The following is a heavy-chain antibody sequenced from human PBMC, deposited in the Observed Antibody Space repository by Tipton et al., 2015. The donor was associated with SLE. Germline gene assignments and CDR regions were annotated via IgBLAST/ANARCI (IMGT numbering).Heavy chain of an antibody. V-gene: IGHV3-30*04. Sequence: SLRLSCAASGFTFSSYAMHWVRQAPGKGLEWVAVISYDGSNKYYADSVKGRFTISRDNSKNTLYLQMNSLRAEDTAVYYCARDGVGATYYYYYMDVWGKGTTVTVSS. CDR1: GFTFSSYA. D-gene: IGHD1-26*01. CDR2: ISYDGSNK. J-gene: IGHJ6*03. CDR3: ARDGVGATYYYYYMDV.